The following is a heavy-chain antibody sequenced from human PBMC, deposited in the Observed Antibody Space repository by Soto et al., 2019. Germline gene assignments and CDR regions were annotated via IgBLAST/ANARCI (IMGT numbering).Heavy chain of an antibody. V-gene: IGHV4-59*12. CDR2: IYYSGST. CDR1: GGSISSYY. Sequence: SETLSLTCTVSGGSISSYYWSWIRQPPGKGLEWIGYIYYSGSTNYNPSLKGRLIISVDPSKNQFSLKLSSVTAADMAMYYCARPKTIGAAAGKGWFDPWGQGTLVTVSS. CDR3: ARPKTIGAAAGKGWFDP. J-gene: IGHJ5*02. D-gene: IGHD6-13*01.